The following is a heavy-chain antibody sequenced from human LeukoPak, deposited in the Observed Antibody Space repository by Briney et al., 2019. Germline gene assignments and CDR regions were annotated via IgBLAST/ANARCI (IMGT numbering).Heavy chain of an antibody. D-gene: IGHD6-19*01. CDR2: ISGSRGTT. J-gene: IGHJ4*02. Sequence: GGSLRLSCAASEFTFSNYAMSWVRQAPGKGLEWVSGISGSRGTTYYADSVKGRLTISRDNSKNTLYLQMNSLRADDTAVYYCAKERTGGWPFDYWGQGTLVTVSS. CDR3: AKERTGGWPFDY. V-gene: IGHV3-23*01. CDR1: EFTFSNYA.